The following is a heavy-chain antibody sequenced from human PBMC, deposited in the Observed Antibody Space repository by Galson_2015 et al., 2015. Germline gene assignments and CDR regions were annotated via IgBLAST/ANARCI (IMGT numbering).Heavy chain of an antibody. J-gene: IGHJ4*02. CDR1: GFTFTTYW. CDR3: SSHLGTWNFDS. D-gene: IGHD3-16*01. Sequence: SLRLSCAASGFTFTTYWMTWVRQAPGKGLEWVANIKEDGTEKYYVDSVKGRFTISRDNAKNSLYLQMNSLRVEDTAVYYCSSHLGTWNFDSWGQGTLVTVSS. V-gene: IGHV3-7*01. CDR2: IKEDGTEK.